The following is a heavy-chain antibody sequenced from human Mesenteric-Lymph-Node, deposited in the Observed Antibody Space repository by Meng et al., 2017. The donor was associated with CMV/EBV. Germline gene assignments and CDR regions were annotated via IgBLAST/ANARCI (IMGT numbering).Heavy chain of an antibody. CDR2: ITSSGSTI. D-gene: IGHD3-22*01. CDR3: ARDPVTMIVVVITTLDY. J-gene: IGHJ4*02. Sequence: FTFSDYSMGWIRQAPGKGLEWVSYITSSGSTIYYAGSVKGRFTISRDNAKNSLYLQMNSLRAEDTAVYYCARDPVTMIVVVITTLDYWGQGTLVTVSS. V-gene: IGHV3-11*04. CDR1: FTFSDYS.